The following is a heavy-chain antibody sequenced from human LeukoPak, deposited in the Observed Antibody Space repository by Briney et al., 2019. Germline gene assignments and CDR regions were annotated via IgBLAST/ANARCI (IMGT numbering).Heavy chain of an antibody. CDR3: ARDRRNDYRAGMDV. J-gene: IGHJ6*02. CDR2: INQSGST. Sequence: SETLSLTCAVYGGSFSGYYWSWIRQPPGKGLEWIGEINQSGSTNYNPSLKSRVTISVDTSKNQFSLKLSSVTAADTAVYYCARDRRNDYRAGMDVWGQGTTVTVSS. D-gene: IGHD4-17*01. V-gene: IGHV4-34*01. CDR1: GGSFSGYY.